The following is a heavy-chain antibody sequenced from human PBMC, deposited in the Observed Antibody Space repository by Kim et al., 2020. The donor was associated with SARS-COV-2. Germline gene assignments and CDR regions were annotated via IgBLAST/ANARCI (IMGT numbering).Heavy chain of an antibody. V-gene: IGHV1-69*13. D-gene: IGHD6-13*01. CDR3: ARGLSGFGSSSWYRTHRWFDP. CDR2: IIPIFGTA. J-gene: IGHJ5*02. Sequence: SVKVSCKASGGTFSSYAISWVRQAPGQGLEWMGGIIPIFGTANYAQKFQGRVTITADESTSTAYMELSSLRSEDTAVYYCARGLSGFGSSSWYRTHRWFDPWGQGTLVTVSS. CDR1: GGTFSSYA.